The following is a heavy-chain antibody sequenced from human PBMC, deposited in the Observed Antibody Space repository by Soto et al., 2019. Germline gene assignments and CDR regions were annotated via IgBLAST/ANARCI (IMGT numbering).Heavy chain of an antibody. V-gene: IGHV3-33*01. Sequence: GGSLRLSCAASGFTFSSYGMHWVRQAPGKWLEWVAVIWYDGSNKYYADSVKGRFTISRDNSKNTLYLQMNSLRAEDTAVYYCARSYCSGGSCYRYYYGMDVWGQGTTVTVSS. J-gene: IGHJ6*02. D-gene: IGHD2-15*01. CDR1: GFTFSSYG. CDR3: ARSYCSGGSCYRYYYGMDV. CDR2: IWYDGSNK.